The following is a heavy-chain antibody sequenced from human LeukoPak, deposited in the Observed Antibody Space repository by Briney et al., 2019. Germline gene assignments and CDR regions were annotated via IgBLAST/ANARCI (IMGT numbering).Heavy chain of an antibody. CDR3: ARALYDSSGYYFHY. D-gene: IGHD3-22*01. CDR2: IYYSGST. Sequence: SETLSLTCTVSGGSISGYYWSWLRQHPGKGLEWIGYIYYSGSTNYNPSLKSRVTISVDTSKNQFSLKLSSVTAADTAVYYCARALYDSSGYYFHYWGQGTLVTVSS. J-gene: IGHJ4*02. CDR1: GGSISGYY. V-gene: IGHV4-59*01.